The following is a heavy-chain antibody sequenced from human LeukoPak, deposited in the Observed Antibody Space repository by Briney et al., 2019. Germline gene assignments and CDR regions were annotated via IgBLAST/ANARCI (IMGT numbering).Heavy chain of an antibody. CDR3: ARDSNLEYSSSRGLGR. J-gene: IGHJ4*02. Sequence: PSETLSLTCTVSGGSIRSYYWSWIRQPPGKGLEWIGYIYYSGSTNYNPSLKSRVTISVDTSKNQFSLKLSSVTAADTAVYYCARDSNLEYSSSRGLGRWGQGTLVTVSS. D-gene: IGHD6-6*01. CDR1: GGSIRSYY. CDR2: IYYSGST. V-gene: IGHV4-59*01.